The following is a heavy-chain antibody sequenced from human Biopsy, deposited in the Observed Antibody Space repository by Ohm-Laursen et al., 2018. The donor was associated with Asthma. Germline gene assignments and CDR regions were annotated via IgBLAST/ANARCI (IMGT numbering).Heavy chain of an antibody. Sequence: GPSETVSCQLSAYTFTNYAIHWARQDPGHCLGWLGWLNAANGNTKYSQKFQGRLTISRDTSASTVYMDLSSLRSEDTAVYYCARKYFDFLSGHVHYAFAMWGQGTMVTASS. CDR2: LNAANGNT. D-gene: IGHD3-9*01. CDR3: ARKYFDFLSGHVHYAFAM. CDR1: AYTFTNYA. J-gene: IGHJ3*02. V-gene: IGHV1-3*01.